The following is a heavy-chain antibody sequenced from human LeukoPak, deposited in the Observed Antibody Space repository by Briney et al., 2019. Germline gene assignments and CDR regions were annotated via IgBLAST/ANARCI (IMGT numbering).Heavy chain of an antibody. J-gene: IGHJ4*02. CDR3: AKDLGSPYYDFWSGYYYFDY. D-gene: IGHD3-3*01. CDR1: GFTSGIYA. V-gene: IGHV3-23*01. CDR2: FSGSGGST. Sequence: GGSLRLSCAASGFTSGIYAVSWVRQAPGKGLEWVSAFSGSGGSTYYADSVKGRFTISRDNSKNTLYLQMNSLRAEDTAVYYCAKDLGSPYYDFWSGYYYFDYRGQGTLVTVSS.